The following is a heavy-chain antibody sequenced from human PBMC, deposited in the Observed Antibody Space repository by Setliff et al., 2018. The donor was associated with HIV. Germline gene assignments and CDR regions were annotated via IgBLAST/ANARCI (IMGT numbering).Heavy chain of an antibody. CDR1: GYTLTSYE. J-gene: IGHJ6*04. V-gene: IGHV1-8*02. CDR2: MNPNSGDT. CDR3: ARVQGINSTLARGVSAGLDV. Sequence: ASVKVSCKASGYTLTSYEITWVRQATGQGLEGMGWMNPNSGDTGDAQQFQGRVTMTADTSTSTAYMEMRTLRSDDPAVYYCARVQGINSTLARGVSAGLDVWGKGTTVTVSS. D-gene: IGHD3-10*01.